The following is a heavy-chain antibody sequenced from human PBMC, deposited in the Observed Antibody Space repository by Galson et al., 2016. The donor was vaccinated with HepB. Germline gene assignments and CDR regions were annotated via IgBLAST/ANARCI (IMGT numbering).Heavy chain of an antibody. J-gene: IGHJ3*02. CDR3: AVKSGLVVTAGEAFDI. D-gene: IGHD2-21*02. V-gene: IGHV3-23*01. CDR2: IRGDTDTT. CDR1: GFTFSNYA. Sequence: SLRLSCAASGFTFSNYAMAWVRQASGKGLEWVSAIRGDTDTTYYADSVKGRFTISGGNSKDTLYLQMNNLRAEDTAVYYCAVKSGLVVTAGEAFDIWGLGTMVTVAS.